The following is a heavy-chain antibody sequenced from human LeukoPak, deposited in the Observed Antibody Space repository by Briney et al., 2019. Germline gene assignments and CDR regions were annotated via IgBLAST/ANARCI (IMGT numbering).Heavy chain of an antibody. D-gene: IGHD3-3*02. J-gene: IGHJ2*01. CDR3: ARVGDHFHWNLDL. V-gene: IGHV3-53*01. Sequence: GGSLRLSRAASGFTVSTKYMNWVRQAPGKGLEWVSIIYSGATTYYADSVKGRFTISRDTSKNTLSLQMNSLRAEDTAVYFCARVGDHFHWNLDLWGRGTLVSVSS. CDR1: GFTVSTKY. CDR2: IYSGATT.